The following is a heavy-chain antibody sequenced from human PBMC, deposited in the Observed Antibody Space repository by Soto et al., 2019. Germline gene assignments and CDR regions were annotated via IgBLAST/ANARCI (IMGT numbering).Heavy chain of an antibody. D-gene: IGHD2-2*01. CDR2: IYYSGST. CDR1: GGSISSSSYY. V-gene: IGHV4-39*01. Sequence: SETLSLTCTVSGGSISSSSYYWGWIRQPPGKGLEWIGSIYYSGSTYYNPSLKSRVTISVDTSKNQFSLKLSSVTAADTAVYYCARHEEEGMIVVVPGGGNWVDPWGQGTLVT. CDR3: ARHEEEGMIVVVPGGGNWVDP. J-gene: IGHJ5*02.